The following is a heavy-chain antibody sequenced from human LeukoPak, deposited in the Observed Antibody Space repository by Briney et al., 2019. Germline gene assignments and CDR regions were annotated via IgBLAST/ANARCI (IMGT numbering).Heavy chain of an antibody. CDR2: IVVGSGNT. CDR1: GFTFTSSA. J-gene: IGHJ4*02. D-gene: IGHD3-9*01. Sequence: ASVKVSCKASGFTFTSSAVQWVRQARGQRLEWIGWIVVGSGNTNYAQKFQGRVTITADESTSTAYMELSSLRSEDTAVYYCARGDYDILTGYYTGHFDYWGQGTLVTVSS. V-gene: IGHV1-58*01. CDR3: ARGDYDILTGYYTGHFDY.